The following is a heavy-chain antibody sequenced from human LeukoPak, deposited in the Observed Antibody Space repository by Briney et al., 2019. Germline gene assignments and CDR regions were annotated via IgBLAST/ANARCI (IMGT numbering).Heavy chain of an antibody. CDR2: ISYDGSNK. J-gene: IGHJ3*02. CDR1: GFTFSSYA. D-gene: IGHD3-22*01. Sequence: GGSLRLSCAASGFTFSSYAMHWVRQAPGKGLEWVAVISYDGSNKYYADSVKGRFTISRDNSKNTLYLQMNSLRAEDTAVYYCARVQGLGYYYDSRVAFDIWGQGTMVTVSS. V-gene: IGHV3-30-3*01. CDR3: ARVQGLGYYYDSRVAFDI.